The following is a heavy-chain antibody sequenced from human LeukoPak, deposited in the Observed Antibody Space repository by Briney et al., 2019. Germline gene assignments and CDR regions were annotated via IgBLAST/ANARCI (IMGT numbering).Heavy chain of an antibody. J-gene: IGHJ4*02. CDR1: GFTFSNTW. V-gene: IGHV3-15*01. CDR2: IKSKIDGGTT. Sequence: GGSLRLSRAASGFTFSNTWMSWVRQAPGKGREWVGHIKSKIDGGTTDYVVPVKGRFTISRDESKNTLYLQINSLKIEDTAVYYCTTDLGGGYRFDYWGQGTLLTVSS. CDR3: TTDLGGGYRFDY. D-gene: IGHD1-1*01.